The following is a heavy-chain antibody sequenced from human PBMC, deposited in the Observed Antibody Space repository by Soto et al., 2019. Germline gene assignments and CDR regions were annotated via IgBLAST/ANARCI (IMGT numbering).Heavy chain of an antibody. CDR2: IRSKSYGETT. V-gene: IGHV3-49*03. CDR3: TRERWDYGDSKWYLDL. D-gene: IGHD4-17*01. J-gene: IGHJ2*01. Sequence: PGGSLRLSCSTSGFTFGDYGMTWFRQAPGKGLEWVGLIRSKSYGETTEYAASATDRFTISRDDSKRIAYLQMNSLKADDTAVYYCTRERWDYGDSKWYLDLWGRGTLVTVSS. CDR1: GFTFGDYG.